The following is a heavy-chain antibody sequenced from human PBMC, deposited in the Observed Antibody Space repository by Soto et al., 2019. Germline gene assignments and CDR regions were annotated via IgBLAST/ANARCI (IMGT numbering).Heavy chain of an antibody. J-gene: IGHJ4*02. D-gene: IGHD4-17*01. CDR2: ISGSGGST. CDR3: AKDYGDYYNYFDY. Sequence: PGGSVRLSCAASGFTFSSYAMSWVRQAPGKGLEWVSAISGSGGSTYYADSVRGRFTISRDNSKNTLYLQMNSLRAEDTAVYYCAKDYGDYYNYFDYWGQGTLVTVSS. CDR1: GFTFSSYA. V-gene: IGHV3-23*01.